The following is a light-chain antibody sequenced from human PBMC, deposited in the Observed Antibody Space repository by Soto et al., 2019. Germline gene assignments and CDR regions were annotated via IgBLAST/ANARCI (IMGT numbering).Light chain of an antibody. Sequence: IQMTQSPSTLSASVGDRVTITCRASQSVGRWLAWYQQKPGKAPQVLIYKASTLKYGVPSRFSGSGSGTEFTLTISSLQPDDFATYYCQQYDTYSTFGQGTKVDIK. V-gene: IGKV1-5*03. J-gene: IGKJ1*01. CDR2: KAS. CDR3: QQYDTYST. CDR1: QSVGRW.